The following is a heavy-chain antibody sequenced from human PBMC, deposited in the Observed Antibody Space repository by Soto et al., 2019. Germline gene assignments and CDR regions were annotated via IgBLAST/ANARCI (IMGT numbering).Heavy chain of an antibody. CDR3: SSSLVRGDNFDY. V-gene: IGHV1-24*01. J-gene: IGHJ4*02. D-gene: IGHD3-10*01. CDR2: FDPEDGET. CDR1: GYTLTELS. Sequence: QVQLVQSGAEVKKPGASVKVSCKVSGYTLTELSMHWVRQAPGKGLEWMGGFDPEDGETIYAQKFQGRVTMTEDTSTDPAYMELSSLRSEDAAVYDCSSSLVRGDNFDYWGQGTLVTVSS.